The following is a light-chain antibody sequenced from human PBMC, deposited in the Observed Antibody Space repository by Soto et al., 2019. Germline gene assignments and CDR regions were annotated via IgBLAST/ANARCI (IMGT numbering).Light chain of an antibody. CDR2: GAS. V-gene: IGKV3-20*01. J-gene: IGKJ2*01. Sequence: EIVLTQSPGTLSLSPGERATLSCRASQSVSSSFLAWSRQKPGQAPRLLISGASSMAPGIPDRFSGSWSGTNFTLTISRLEREDFAVYYCQRYCNSYTFGQGTKLEIK. CDR1: QSVSSSF. CDR3: QRYCNSYT.